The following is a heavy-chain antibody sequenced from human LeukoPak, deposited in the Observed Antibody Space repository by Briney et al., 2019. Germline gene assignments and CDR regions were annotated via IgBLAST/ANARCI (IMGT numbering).Heavy chain of an antibody. J-gene: IGHJ4*02. CDR2: IIPIFGTA. CDR3: ARAPHDYPYFDY. CDR1: GGTFRSYA. V-gene: IGHV1-69*13. D-gene: IGHD4-11*01. Sequence: SVKVSCKASGGTFRSYAISWVRQAPGQGLEWMGGIIPIFGTAHYAQKFQGRVTITADESTSTAYMELSSLRSEDTAVYYCARAPHDYPYFDYWGQGTLVTVSS.